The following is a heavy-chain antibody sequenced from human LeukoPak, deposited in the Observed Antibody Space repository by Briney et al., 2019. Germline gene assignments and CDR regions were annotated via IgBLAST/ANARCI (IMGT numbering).Heavy chain of an antibody. CDR3: AKQPKVLWFGESFTWYFDY. CDR1: GFTFSSYA. CDR2: ISGSGGST. D-gene: IGHD3-10*01. J-gene: IGHJ4*02. Sequence: GGSLRLSCAASGFTFSSYAMSWVRQAPGKGLEWVSAISGSGGSTYYADSVKGRFTISRDNSKNTLYLQMNSLRAEDTAVYYCAKQPKVLWFGESFTWYFDYWGQGTLATVSS. V-gene: IGHV3-23*01.